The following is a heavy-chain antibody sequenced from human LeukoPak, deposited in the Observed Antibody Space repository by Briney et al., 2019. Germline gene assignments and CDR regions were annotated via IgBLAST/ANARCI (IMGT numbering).Heavy chain of an antibody. CDR3: ARYGSGSYSDDHFQH. CDR1: GGSISSYH. Sequence: SETLSLTCTVSGGSISSYHWNWIRQPPGKGLEWIGYIHYSGSTDYNPALKSRVTISVDTSKHQLSLKLTSVTAADTAVYYCARYGSGSYSDDHFQHWGQGTLVTVSS. D-gene: IGHD3-10*01. V-gene: IGHV4-59*08. CDR2: IHYSGST. J-gene: IGHJ1*01.